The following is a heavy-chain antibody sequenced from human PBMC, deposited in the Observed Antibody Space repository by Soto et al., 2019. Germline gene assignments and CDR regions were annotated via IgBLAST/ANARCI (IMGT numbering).Heavy chain of an antibody. J-gene: IGHJ6*02. CDR2: ISGSGGST. V-gene: IGHV3-23*01. CDR1: GFTFSSYA. D-gene: IGHD3-3*01. Sequence: PGGSLRLSCAASGFTFSSYAMSWVRQAPGKGLGWVSAISGSGGSTYYADSVKGRFTISRDNSKNTLYLQMNSLRAEDTAVYYCAKRQKDFGVVIQDYYYYYGMDVWGQGTTVTVSS. CDR3: AKRQKDFGVVIQDYYYYYGMDV.